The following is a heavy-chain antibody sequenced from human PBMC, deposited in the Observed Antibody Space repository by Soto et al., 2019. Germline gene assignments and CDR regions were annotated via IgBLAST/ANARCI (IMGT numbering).Heavy chain of an antibody. CDR1: GYSFTSYW. D-gene: IGHD5-18*01. Sequence: GESLKISCKGSGYSFTSYWIGWVRQMPGKGLEWMGIIYPGDSDTRYSPSFQGQVTISADKSISTAYLQWSSLKASDTAMDYWARQAMVAQDYYGMDVWGQGTTVTVSS. V-gene: IGHV5-51*01. CDR2: IYPGDSDT. J-gene: IGHJ6*02. CDR3: ARQAMVAQDYYGMDV.